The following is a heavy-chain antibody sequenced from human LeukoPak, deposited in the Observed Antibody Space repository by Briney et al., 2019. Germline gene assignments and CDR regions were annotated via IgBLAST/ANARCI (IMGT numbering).Heavy chain of an antibody. J-gene: IGHJ4*02. CDR2: ISSSSSYI. D-gene: IGHD2-2*03. CDR3: ARGGFCSSTSCHHFDY. V-gene: IGHV3-21*01. Sequence: GGSLRLSCAASGFTFSSYSMNWVRQAPGKGLEWVSSISSSSSYIYYADSVKGRFTISRDNAKNSLYLQMNSLRAEDTAVYYCARGGFCSSTSCHHFDYWGQGTLVTVSS. CDR1: GFTFSSYS.